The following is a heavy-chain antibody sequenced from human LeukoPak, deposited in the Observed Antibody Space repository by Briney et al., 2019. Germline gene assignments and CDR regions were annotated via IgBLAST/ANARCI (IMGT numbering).Heavy chain of an antibody. CDR3: ARDYTPRWLVRTLYYYYYGMDV. V-gene: IGHV3-33*01. J-gene: IGHJ6*02. D-gene: IGHD6-19*01. CDR1: GFTFSSYG. CDR2: IWYDGSNK. Sequence: GGSLRLSCAASGFTFSSYGMHWVRQAPGKGLEWVAVIWYDGSNKYYADSVKGRFTISRDNSKNTLYLQKNSLRAEDTAVYYCARDYTPRWLVRTLYYYYYGMDVWGQGTTVTVSS.